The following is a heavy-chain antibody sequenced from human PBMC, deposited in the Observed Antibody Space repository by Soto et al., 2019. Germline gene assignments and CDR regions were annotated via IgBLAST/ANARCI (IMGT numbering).Heavy chain of an antibody. D-gene: IGHD4-17*01. V-gene: IGHV1-69*12. CDR1: GGTFSSYA. Sequence: QVQLVQSGAEVKKPGSSVKVSCRASGGTFSSYAISWVRQAPGQGLEWMGGIIPIFGTANYAQKFQGRVTITADESTGTAAINLGSLRSEDTPVYYCASLRRGAPHRGQGTLVTGSS. CDR3: ASLRRGAPH. J-gene: IGHJ4*02. CDR2: IIPIFGTA.